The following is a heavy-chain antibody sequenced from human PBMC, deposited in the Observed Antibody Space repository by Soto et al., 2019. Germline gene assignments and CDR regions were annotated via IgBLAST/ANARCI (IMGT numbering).Heavy chain of an antibody. D-gene: IGHD1-26*01. CDR2: ISGDGSTI. CDR3: ARGSGSPMLGAFDI. V-gene: IGHV3-74*01. CDR1: GFTFSPFW. Sequence: PGGSLRLSCAASGFTFSPFWMHWVRQAPGKGLVWVSHISGDGSTIVYVDSVKGRFTISRDNAKNTPYLQMNNLRVDDTAVYYCARGSGSPMLGAFDIWGQGTMVTVSS. J-gene: IGHJ3*02.